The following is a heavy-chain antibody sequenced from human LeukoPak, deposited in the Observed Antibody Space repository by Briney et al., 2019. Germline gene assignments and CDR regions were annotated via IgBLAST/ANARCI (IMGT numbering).Heavy chain of an antibody. CDR1: GGSISSSTYY. J-gene: IGHJ4*02. D-gene: IGHD2-15*01. Sequence: SETLSLTCTVSGGSISSSTYYWGWFRQPPGKGLEWIAYINYSGNTYYDPSLKSRVTISVDTSRNQFSLTLTSVTASDTTVYYCARHKTYSSVFDSWGQGTLVTVSS. CDR2: INYSGNT. V-gene: IGHV4-39*01. CDR3: ARHKTYSSVFDS.